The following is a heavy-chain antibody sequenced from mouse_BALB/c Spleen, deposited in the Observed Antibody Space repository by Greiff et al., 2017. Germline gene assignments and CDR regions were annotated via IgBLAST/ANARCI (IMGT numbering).Heavy chain of an antibody. CDR2: ISDGGSYT. Sequence: DVQLVESGGGLVKPGGSLKLSCAASGFTFSDYYMYWVRQTPEKRLEWVATISDGGSYTYYPDSVKGRFTISRDNAKNNLYLQMSSLKSEDTAMYYCARAIYDRHRGFAYWGQGTLVTVSA. D-gene: IGHD2-3*01. CDR3: ARAIYDRHRGFAY. V-gene: IGHV5-4*02. J-gene: IGHJ3*01. CDR1: GFTFSDYY.